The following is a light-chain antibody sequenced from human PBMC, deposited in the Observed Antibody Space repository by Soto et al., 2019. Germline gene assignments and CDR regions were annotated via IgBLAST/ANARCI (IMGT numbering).Light chain of an antibody. J-gene: IGKJ5*01. CDR1: QDISNY. CDR2: DAS. Sequence: QMTQSPSSISVYVVAIVIITGNSSQDISNYLNWYQQKPGKAPKLLIYDASNLETGVPSRFSGSGSGTDFTFTIRSLQPEDIATYYCQQYDNLPSINCGKGQRREIK. CDR3: QQYDNLPSIN. V-gene: IGKV1-33*01.